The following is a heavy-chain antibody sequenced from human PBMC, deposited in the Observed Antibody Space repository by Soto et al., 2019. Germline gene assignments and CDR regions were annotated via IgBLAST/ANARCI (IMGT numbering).Heavy chain of an antibody. CDR3: ARRLSSGWPDY. CDR2: IYPGDSDA. Sequence: GESLKISCKGSGYSFTSYWIGWVRQMPGKGLEWMGIIYPGDSDATYSPSFQGQVTISADKSITTAYLQWSSLKASDTAMYYCARRLSSGWPDYWGQGTLVTVSS. V-gene: IGHV5-51*01. J-gene: IGHJ4*02. CDR1: GYSFTSYW. D-gene: IGHD6-19*01.